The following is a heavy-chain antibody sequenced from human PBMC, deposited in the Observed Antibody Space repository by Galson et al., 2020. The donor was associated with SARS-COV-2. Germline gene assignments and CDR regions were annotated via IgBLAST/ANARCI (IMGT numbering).Heavy chain of an antibody. CDR3: AKVGDTSGWYYFDY. CDR2: ISGSGGST. V-gene: IGHV3-23*01. J-gene: IGHJ4*02. D-gene: IGHD6-19*01. Sequence: GESLKISCAASGFTFSSYGMSWVRQAPGKGLEWVSGISGSGGSTYYADSVKGRFTISRDNSKNTLYLQINSLRAEDTAVYYCAKVGDTSGWYYFDYWGQGTLVTVSS. CDR1: GFTFSSYG.